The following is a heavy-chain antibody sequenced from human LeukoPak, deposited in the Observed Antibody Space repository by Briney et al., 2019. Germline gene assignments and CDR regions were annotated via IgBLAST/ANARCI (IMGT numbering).Heavy chain of an antibody. V-gene: IGHV3-30*19. D-gene: IGHD5-18*01. CDR2: VSSDGSNK. CDR1: GFTFSSYG. J-gene: IGHJ4*02. CDR3: ARDQGYSYGHSFDY. Sequence: GGSLRLSCAASGFTFSSYGMHWVRQAPGKGLEWVALVSSDGSNKYYADSVKGRFTISRDNSKNTLYLQMNSLRAEDTAVYYCARDQGYSYGHSFDYWGQGTLVTVSS.